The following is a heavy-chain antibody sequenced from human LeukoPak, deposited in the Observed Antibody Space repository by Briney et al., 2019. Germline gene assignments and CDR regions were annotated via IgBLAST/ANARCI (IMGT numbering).Heavy chain of an antibody. Sequence: SETLSLTCTVSGGSISSSSYYWGWIRQPPGKGLEWIGSIYYSGSTYYNPSLKSRVTISVDTSKNQFPLKLSSVTAADTAVYYCARRPRAAAGTGLFGYWGQGTLVTVSS. J-gene: IGHJ4*02. CDR3: ARRPRAAAGTGLFGY. CDR2: IYYSGST. V-gene: IGHV4-39*01. CDR1: GGSISSSSYY. D-gene: IGHD6-13*01.